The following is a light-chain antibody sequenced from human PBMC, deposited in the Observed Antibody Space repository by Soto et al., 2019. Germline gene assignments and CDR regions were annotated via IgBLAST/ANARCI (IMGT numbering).Light chain of an antibody. V-gene: IGLV1-51*01. CDR2: DND. CDR1: SSNIGSNY. J-gene: IGLJ3*02. CDR3: ATWDDSLKGV. Sequence: QSVLTQPPSVSAAPGQKVTISCSGSSSNIGSNYVSWYQHLPGTAPKLLIYDNDNRPSGIPDRFSGSKSGTSASLAISGLQSADEADYYCATWDDSLKGVFGGGTKLTVL.